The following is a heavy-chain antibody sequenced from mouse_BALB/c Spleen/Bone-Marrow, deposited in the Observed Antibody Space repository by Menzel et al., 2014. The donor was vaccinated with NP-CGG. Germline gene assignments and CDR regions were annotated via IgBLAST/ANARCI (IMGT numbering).Heavy chain of an antibody. Sequence: EVHLVESGAELVKPGASVKLSCTASGFNIKDTYMHWVKQRPEQGLEWIGRIDPANGNTKYDPKFQGKATITADTSSNTAYLQLSSLTSEDTAVYYCARGYGSSYGTGYFDVWGAGTTVTVSS. CDR3: ARGYGSSYGTGYFDV. V-gene: IGHV14-3*02. CDR2: IDPANGNT. D-gene: IGHD1-1*01. CDR1: GFNIKDTY. J-gene: IGHJ1*01.